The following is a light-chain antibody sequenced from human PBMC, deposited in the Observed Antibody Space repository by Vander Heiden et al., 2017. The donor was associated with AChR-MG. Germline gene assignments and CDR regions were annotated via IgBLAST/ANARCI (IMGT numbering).Light chain of an antibody. J-gene: IGLJ2*01. CDR3: SSYAGSNNVV. CDR1: SSDVGGYNY. Sequence: QSALTQPPSASVSPRQQVTTTCTGASSDVGGYNYVARYQQHPGKTPKLLLYEGSKRPSGVPDRFSGSKSGNTASLTVSGRQDEEEADYYCSSYAGSNNVVFGGGTKLTVL. V-gene: IGLV2-8*01. CDR2: EGS.